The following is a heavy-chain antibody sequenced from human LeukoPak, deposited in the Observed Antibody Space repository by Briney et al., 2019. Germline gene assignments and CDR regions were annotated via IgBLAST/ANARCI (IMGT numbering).Heavy chain of an antibody. CDR2: VSGSGGST. V-gene: IGHV3-23*01. J-gene: IGHJ4*02. D-gene: IGHD6-13*01. CDR3: AKVLPSSSWYCYFDY. CDR1: GFTFSSYA. Sequence: GGSLRLPCAASGFTFSSYAMSWVRQAPGKGLEWVSVVSGSGGSTYYADSVKGRFTISRDNSKNTLYLQMNSLRAEDTAVYYCAKVLPSSSWYCYFDYWGQGTLVTVSS.